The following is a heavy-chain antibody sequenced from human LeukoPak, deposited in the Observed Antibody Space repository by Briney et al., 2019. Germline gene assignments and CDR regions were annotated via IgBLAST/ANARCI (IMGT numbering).Heavy chain of an antibody. J-gene: IGHJ6*03. Sequence: ASVKVSCKASGGTFSSYAISWVRQAPGQGLEWMGGIIPIFGTANYAQKFQGRVTITTDESTSTAYMELSSLRSEDTAVYYCATRYDYSNHGYYYYYYMDVWGKGTTVTVSS. CDR1: GGTFSSYA. CDR2: IIPIFGTA. V-gene: IGHV1-69*05. D-gene: IGHD4-11*01. CDR3: ATRYDYSNHGYYYYYYMDV.